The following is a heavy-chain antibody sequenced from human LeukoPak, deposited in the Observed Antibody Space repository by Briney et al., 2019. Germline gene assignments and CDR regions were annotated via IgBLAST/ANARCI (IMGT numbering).Heavy chain of an antibody. J-gene: IGHJ3*02. CDR3: ARSRLGTGAFDI. V-gene: IGHV1-18*01. CDR2: ISAYNGNT. D-gene: IGHD3-10*01. CDR1: GYTFTSYG. Sequence: APVKVSCKASGYTFTSYGISWVRQAPGQGLEWMGWISAYNGNTNYAQKLQGRVTMTTDTSTSTAYMELRSLRSDDTAVYYCARSRLGTGAFDIWGQGTMVTVSS.